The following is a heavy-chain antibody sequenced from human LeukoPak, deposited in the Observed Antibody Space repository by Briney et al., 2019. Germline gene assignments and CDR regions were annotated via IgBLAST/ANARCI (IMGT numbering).Heavy chain of an antibody. J-gene: IGHJ4*02. D-gene: IGHD3-10*01. CDR2: INPNSGGT. CDR1: GYTSSRYY. V-gene: IGHV1-2*02. Sequence: ASVKGSCKAFGYTSSRYYMSCGRQAPVDKLLSRGYINPNSGGTNDTQKSQGRDTMTRETSLSTAPIGLSRLRSDDTAVYYCATDYGSGSYYLDYWGQGTLVTVSS. CDR3: ATDYGSGSYYLDY.